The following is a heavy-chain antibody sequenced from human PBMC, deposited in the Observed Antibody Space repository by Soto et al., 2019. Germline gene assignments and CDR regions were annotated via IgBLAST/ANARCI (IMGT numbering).Heavy chain of an antibody. CDR3: AKGTYRDYVYWDHAFDI. CDR1: GFTFSSYA. J-gene: IGHJ3*02. V-gene: IGHV3-23*01. Sequence: GGSLRLSCAASGFTFSSYAMSWVRQAPGKGLEWVSAISGSGSRTYYADSVKGRFTFSRDNSKKTLYLQMNSLRAEDTAVYFCAKGTYRDYVYWDHAFDIWGQGTMVTV. D-gene: IGHD4-17*01. CDR2: ISGSGSRT.